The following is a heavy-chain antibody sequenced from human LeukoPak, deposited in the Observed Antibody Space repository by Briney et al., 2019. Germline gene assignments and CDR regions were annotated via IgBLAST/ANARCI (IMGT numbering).Heavy chain of an antibody. D-gene: IGHD3-10*01. Sequence: LAGGSLRLSCAASGFNFRGQAMSWVRQGPGKGLEWVAGISGRGETSYYADSVQGRFNISRDNSKNTLFLQVNSLRAEDTAVYYCAKDVIRGTITYFESWGQGTPVTVSS. CDR3: AKDVIRGTITYFES. CDR2: ISGRGETS. J-gene: IGHJ4*02. V-gene: IGHV3-23*01. CDR1: GFNFRGQA.